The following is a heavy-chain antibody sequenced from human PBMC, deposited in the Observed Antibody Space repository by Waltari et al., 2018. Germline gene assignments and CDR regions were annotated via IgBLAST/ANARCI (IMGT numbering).Heavy chain of an antibody. CDR3: ARHSIYCSGGSCYTTDYYYYGMDV. Sequence: EVQLVQSGAEVKKPGESLKISCKGSGYSFTSYWIGWVRQMPGKGLEWLGIIYPGDSDTRYSPSFQGQVTISADKSISTAYLQWSSLKASDTAMYYCARHSIYCSGGSCYTTDYYYYGMDVWGQGTTVTVSS. CDR1: GYSFTSYW. CDR2: IYPGDSDT. V-gene: IGHV5-51*01. J-gene: IGHJ6*02. D-gene: IGHD2-15*01.